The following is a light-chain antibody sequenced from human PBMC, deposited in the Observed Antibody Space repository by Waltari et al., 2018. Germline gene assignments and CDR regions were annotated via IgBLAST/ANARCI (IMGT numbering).Light chain of an antibody. CDR3: YSTDIFRSERGV. CDR2: GDT. J-gene: IGLJ2*01. CDR1: LLTKKF. V-gene: IGLV3-10*01. Sequence: SYELTQPPSVSVSPGQTATITCSGDLLTKKFTYWFQQKSGQAPVMVIYGDTKRLSAIPGRFSGSSSGTTAALTITGAQVEDEADYYCYSTDIFRSERGVFGGGTKLLVL.